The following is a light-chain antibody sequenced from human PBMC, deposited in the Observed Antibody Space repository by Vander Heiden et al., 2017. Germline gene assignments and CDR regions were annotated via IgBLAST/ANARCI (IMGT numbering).Light chain of an antibody. V-gene: IGLV1-40*01. CDR2: GNT. CDR3: QSYDSSLSGVI. Sequence: QSVLTQPPSVSGAPGQRVTISCTGSTSNIGAGYDVHWYQHPPGTAPKLLIYGNTNRPSGVPDRFSGSKSGTLASLAITGLQAEDEADYYCQSYDSSLSGVIFGGGTKLTVL. J-gene: IGLJ2*01. CDR1: TSNIGAGYD.